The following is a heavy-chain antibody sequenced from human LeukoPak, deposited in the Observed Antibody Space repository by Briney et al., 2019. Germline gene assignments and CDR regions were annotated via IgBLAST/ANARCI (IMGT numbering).Heavy chain of an antibody. CDR2: ISYDEYNK. CDR3: AREGSDSHDDVFDI. CDR1: GFTFNTYA. D-gene: IGHD2-21*01. J-gene: IGHJ3*02. V-gene: IGHV3-30-3*01. Sequence: GGSLRLPCAASGFTFNTYAMHWVRQAPGKGLEWVAVISYDEYNKYYADSVKGRFTISRDNSKYTLFLQMNSLRPEDTAVYYCAREGSDSHDDVFDIWGQGTMVTVSS.